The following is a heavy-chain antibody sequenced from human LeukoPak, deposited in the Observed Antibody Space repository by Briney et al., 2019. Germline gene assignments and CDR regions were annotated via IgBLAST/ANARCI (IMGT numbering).Heavy chain of an antibody. CDR2: ISYDGSNK. J-gene: IGHJ4*02. D-gene: IGHD3-10*01. V-gene: IGHV3-30*18. Sequence: PGGSLRLSCAASGFTFSSYGMHWVPQAPGKGLECVAVISYDGSNKYYADSVKGRFTISRDNSKNTLYLQMNSLRAEDTAVYYCAKDGGSGSYYPFDYWGQGTLVTVSS. CDR1: GFTFSSYG. CDR3: AKDGGSGSYYPFDY.